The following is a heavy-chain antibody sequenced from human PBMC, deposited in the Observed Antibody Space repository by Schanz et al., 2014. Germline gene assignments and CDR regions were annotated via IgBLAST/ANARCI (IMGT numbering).Heavy chain of an antibody. Sequence: DVQLLESGGGLVQPGGSLRLSCAASGFTLSNSDMHWVRQGTGKGLEWVSAIGTAGDTFYLDSVKGRFTISRENAKNSLYLQMNSLRAGDTAVYYCARGTDWNLHYWGQGALVTVSS. CDR3: ARGTDWNLHY. CDR2: IGTAGDT. CDR1: GFTLSNSD. J-gene: IGHJ4*02. D-gene: IGHD1-1*01. V-gene: IGHV3-13*04.